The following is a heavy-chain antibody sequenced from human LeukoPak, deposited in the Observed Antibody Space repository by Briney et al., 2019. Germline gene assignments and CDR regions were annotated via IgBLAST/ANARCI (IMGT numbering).Heavy chain of an antibody. CDR1: EFTFSDYY. D-gene: IGHD4-17*01. Sequence: SGGPLRLSCEASEFTFSDYYMSWIRQAPGKGLEWISYISDSAINTHYADSVKGRFTISRDNAKKLLVLEMKSLRSEDTAVYYCAKSRTTVTSSFDCWGQGTLVTVSS. CDR3: AKSRTTVTSSFDC. J-gene: IGHJ4*02. V-gene: IGHV3-11*01. CDR2: ISDSAINT.